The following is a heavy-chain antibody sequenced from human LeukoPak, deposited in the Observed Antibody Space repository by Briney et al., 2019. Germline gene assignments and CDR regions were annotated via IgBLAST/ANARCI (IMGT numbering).Heavy chain of an antibody. CDR1: GYYYKNYD. J-gene: IGHJ4*02. CDR3: STVPVLRFFEWSPHYFDY. V-gene: IGHV1-18*01. Sequence: ASVKVSCKTSGYYYKNYDISWLRQAPGQGLEWMGWISTYNRNTKYADHVRGRLTVTTDTSTTTVYMELRNLTSDDTAVYYCSTVPVLRFFEWSPHYFDYWGQGTPVTVSP. D-gene: IGHD3-3*01. CDR2: ISTYNRNT.